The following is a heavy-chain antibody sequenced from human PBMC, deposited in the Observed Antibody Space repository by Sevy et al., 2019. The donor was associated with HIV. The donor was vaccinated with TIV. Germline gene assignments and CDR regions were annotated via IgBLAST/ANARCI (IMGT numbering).Heavy chain of an antibody. Sequence: SETLSLTCTVSGGSISSSSYYWGWIRQPPGKGLEWIGSIYYSGSTYYNPSLKSRVTISVDTSKNQFSLKLSSVNAADTAVYYCAGRLGSGWNNHGMDVWGQGTTVTVSS. CDR1: GGSISSSSYY. V-gene: IGHV4-39*01. D-gene: IGHD6-19*01. CDR2: IYYSGST. CDR3: AGRLGSGWNNHGMDV. J-gene: IGHJ6*02.